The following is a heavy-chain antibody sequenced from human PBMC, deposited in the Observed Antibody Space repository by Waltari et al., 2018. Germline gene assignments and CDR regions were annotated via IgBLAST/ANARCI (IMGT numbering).Heavy chain of an antibody. D-gene: IGHD2-2*01. CDR2: IYYSGCT. Sequence: LQLQESGPGLVKPSETLSLTCTVSGGPISSSRYYWGWIRQSPGKGLEWIGSIYYSGCTYYIPSLKSRVTISVDTSKNQFPLKLSSVTAADTAVYYCARDPRVVPAAIAYFDYCGQGTLVTVSS. CDR1: GGPISSSRYY. J-gene: IGHJ4*02. CDR3: ARDPRVVPAAIAYFDY. V-gene: IGHV4-39*06.